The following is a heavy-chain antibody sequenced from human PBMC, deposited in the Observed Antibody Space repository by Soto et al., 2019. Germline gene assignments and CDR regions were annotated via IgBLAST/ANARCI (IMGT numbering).Heavy chain of an antibody. J-gene: IGHJ6*02. CDR2: INTNTGNP. CDR3: ASNYDILTGYSPYSSYGMDV. CDR1: GYTFTSYA. V-gene: IGHV7-4-1*01. D-gene: IGHD3-9*01. Sequence: ASVKVSCKASGYTFTSYAMNWVRQAPGQGLEWMGWINTNTGNPTYAQGFTGRFVFSLDTSVSTAYLQICSLKAEDTAVYYCASNYDILTGYSPYSSYGMDVWGQGTTVTVSS.